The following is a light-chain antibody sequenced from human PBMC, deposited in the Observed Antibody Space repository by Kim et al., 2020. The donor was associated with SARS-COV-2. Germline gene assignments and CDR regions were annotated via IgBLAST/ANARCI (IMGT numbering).Light chain of an antibody. V-gene: IGLV3-19*01. J-gene: IGLJ3*02. CDR3: NTRDSRG. Sequence: AVSGALGQTCRITYQGESLRNYYARWYQQKAGQVPALVFYGKKYRPSGFPDRFSGSSSGNTASLTTTGGQAEDESDYYCNTRDSRGFGGGTQLTVL. CDR1: SLRNYY. CDR2: GKK.